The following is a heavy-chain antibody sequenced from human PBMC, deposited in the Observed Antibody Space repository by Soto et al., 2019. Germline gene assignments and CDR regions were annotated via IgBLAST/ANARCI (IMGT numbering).Heavy chain of an antibody. CDR2: IYWDDDK. CDR3: AHRRAFIGGVYGRDV. V-gene: IGHV2-5*02. D-gene: IGHD3-3*01. J-gene: IGHJ6*02. CDR1: GFSLTTVEVG. Sequence: QITLKDSGPTLVKPTQTLTLTCAFSGFSLTTVEVGVGWIRQPPGKALEWLALIYWDDDKRYSPSLKTRLSNTKDTSKNQVVLMMTNMDPVDTGTYYCAHRRAFIGGVYGRDVWGQGTTGTVSS.